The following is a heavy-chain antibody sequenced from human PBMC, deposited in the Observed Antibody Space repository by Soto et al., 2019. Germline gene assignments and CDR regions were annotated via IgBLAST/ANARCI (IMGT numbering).Heavy chain of an antibody. CDR1: GFSLSTSGVG. V-gene: IGHV2-5*02. J-gene: IGHJ5*02. CDR3: AHGGLWGYSSIGRWFDP. CDR2: IYWDDDK. Sequence: QITLKESGPTLVKPTQPLTLTCTFSGFSLSTSGVGVGWIRQPPGKALEWLALIYWDDDKRYSPSLKSRLTITKDTSKNPVVLTMTNMDPVDTARYYCAHGGLWGYSSIGRWFDPWGQGTLVTVSS. D-gene: IGHD6-13*01.